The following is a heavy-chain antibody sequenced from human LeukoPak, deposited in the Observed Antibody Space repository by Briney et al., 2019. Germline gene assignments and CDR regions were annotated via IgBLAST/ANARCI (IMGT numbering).Heavy chain of an antibody. CDR3: AKGGATVIDY. D-gene: IGHD4-17*01. J-gene: IGHJ4*02. CDR1: GFTFSNSG. Sequence: PGGSLRLSCAASGFTFSNSGMTWVGQVQGKGLGWVSRINSDGSSTTSADSVKGRFTISRDNAKNTLYLQMNSLRAEDTAVYYCAKGGATVIDYWGQGTLVTVSS. CDR2: INSDGSST. V-gene: IGHV3-74*01.